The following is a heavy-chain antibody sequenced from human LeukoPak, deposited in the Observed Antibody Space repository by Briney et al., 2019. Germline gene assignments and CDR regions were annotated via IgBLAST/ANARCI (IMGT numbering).Heavy chain of an antibody. CDR2: INHSGST. Sequence: SETLSLTCAVYGGSFSGYYWSWIRQPPGKGLEWIGEINHSGSTNYNPSLKSRVTISVDTSKNQFSLKLSSVTAADTAVYYCARIDDSSGHGPYYYGMDVWGQGTTVTVSS. CDR3: ARIDDSSGHGPYYYGMDV. J-gene: IGHJ6*02. V-gene: IGHV4-34*01. D-gene: IGHD3-22*01. CDR1: GGSFSGYY.